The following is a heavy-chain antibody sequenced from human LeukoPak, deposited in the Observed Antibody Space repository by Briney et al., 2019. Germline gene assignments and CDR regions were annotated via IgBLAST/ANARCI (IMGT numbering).Heavy chain of an antibody. CDR3: VRDHAPWSNCFDY. CDR1: GYTFTDYG. J-gene: IGHJ4*02. Sequence: ASVKVSCKASGYTFTDYGITWVRQAPGQGLEWMGWISARNGNTKYSQRLQGRVTMTTDTSTSTAYMELRSLTSDDTAVYYCVRDHAPWSNCFDYWGQGTLVTVSS. V-gene: IGHV1-18*01. CDR2: ISARNGNT.